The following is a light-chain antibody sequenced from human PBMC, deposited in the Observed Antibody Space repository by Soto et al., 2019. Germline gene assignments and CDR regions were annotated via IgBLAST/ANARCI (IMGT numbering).Light chain of an antibody. CDR1: QGISSY. J-gene: IGKJ4*01. Sequence: DIQLTQSPSFLSASVGDRVTITCRASQGISSYLAWYQQKPGKAPNLLIYAASTLQSGVPSRFSGSESGTEFTLTISSLQPEDFAVYYCQQRSVWPLTFGGGTRVEIK. CDR2: AAS. V-gene: IGKV1-9*01. CDR3: QQRSVWPLT.